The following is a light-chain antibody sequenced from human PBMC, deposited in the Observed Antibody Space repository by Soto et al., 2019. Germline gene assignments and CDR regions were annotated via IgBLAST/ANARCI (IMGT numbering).Light chain of an antibody. CDR3: HQYGISPPRT. V-gene: IGKV3-20*01. Sequence: EILLTHSPVTLSMFPGERATLSCRARESVRNSYLAWYQQKPGQAPRLLIYGTSSRATGIPDRFSGSGSGTDFTLTITRLEPEDFAVYYCHQYGISPPRTFGQGTKVDIK. CDR1: ESVRNSY. CDR2: GTS. J-gene: IGKJ1*01.